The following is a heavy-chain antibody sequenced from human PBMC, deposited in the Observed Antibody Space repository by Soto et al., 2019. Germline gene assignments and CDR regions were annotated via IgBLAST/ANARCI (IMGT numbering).Heavy chain of an antibody. V-gene: IGHV1-69*12. CDR2: IIPIFGTA. Sequence: QVQLVQSGAEVKKPGSSVKVSCKASGGTFSSYAISWVRQAPGQGLEWMGGIIPIFGTANYAQKFQGRVTITADEPTSTVCMELSSLRSEDTAVYYCARDWASGYGGNVGFDYWGQGTLVTVSS. CDR3: ARDWASGYGGNVGFDY. J-gene: IGHJ4*02. D-gene: IGHD2-15*01. CDR1: GGTFSSYA.